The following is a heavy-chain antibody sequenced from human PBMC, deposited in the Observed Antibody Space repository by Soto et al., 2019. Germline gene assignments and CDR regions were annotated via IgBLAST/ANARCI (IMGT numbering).Heavy chain of an antibody. D-gene: IGHD3-22*01. Sequence: QPGGSLRLSCAASGFTFSSYDMHWVRQATGKGLEWVSAIGTAGDTYYPGSVKGRFTISRENAKNSLYLQMNSLRAEDTAVYYCARVKGPRYYYDSSGYYDSPHAFDIWGQGTMVTVSS. CDR2: IGTAGDT. CDR1: GFTFSSYD. V-gene: IGHV3-13*01. J-gene: IGHJ3*02. CDR3: ARVKGPRYYYDSSGYYDSPHAFDI.